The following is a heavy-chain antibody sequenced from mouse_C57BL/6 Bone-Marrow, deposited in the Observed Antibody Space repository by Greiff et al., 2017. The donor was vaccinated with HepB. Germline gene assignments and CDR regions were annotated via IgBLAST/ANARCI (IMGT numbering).Heavy chain of an antibody. CDR1: GFTFSDYY. V-gene: IGHV5-12*01. D-gene: IGHD2-4*01. J-gene: IGHJ3*01. CDR2: ISNGGGST. Sequence: EVHLVESGGGLVQPGGSLKLSCAASGFTFSDYYMYWVRQTPEKRLEWVAYISNGGGSTYYPDTVKGRCTISRDNAKNTLYLQMSRLKSEDTAMYYCARYDYDVSWFAYWGQGTLVTVSA. CDR3: ARYDYDVSWFAY.